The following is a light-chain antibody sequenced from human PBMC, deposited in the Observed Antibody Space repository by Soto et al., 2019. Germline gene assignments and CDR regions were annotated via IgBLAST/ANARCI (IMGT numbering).Light chain of an antibody. CDR3: QKYSSVPV. Sequence: DIQMTQSPTSLSASVGDRVTITCRASQGISNFVAWYQQKQGKAPKLLIYAASTLQSGVPSRFSGSGSVTDFTLTINSLQPEDVATYACQKYSSVPVFGPGTKVEIK. CDR2: AAS. CDR1: QGISNF. V-gene: IGKV1-27*01. J-gene: IGKJ3*01.